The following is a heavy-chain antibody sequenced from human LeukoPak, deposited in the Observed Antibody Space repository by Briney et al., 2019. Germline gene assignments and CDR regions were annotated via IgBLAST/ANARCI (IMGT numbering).Heavy chain of an antibody. CDR3: ARAAVTIFGVVIYYFDY. D-gene: IGHD3-3*01. Sequence: GGSLRLSCAASTFTFSNYWMSWVRQAPGKGLEWVANIKQDGSEKYYVDSVKGRFTISRDNAKTSLYLQMNSLRAEDTAVYYCARAAVTIFGVVIYYFDYWGQGTLVTVSS. CDR1: TFTFSNYW. J-gene: IGHJ4*02. CDR2: IKQDGSEK. V-gene: IGHV3-7*01.